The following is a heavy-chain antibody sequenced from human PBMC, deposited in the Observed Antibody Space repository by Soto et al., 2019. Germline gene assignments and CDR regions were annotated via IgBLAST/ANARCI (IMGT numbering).Heavy chain of an antibody. D-gene: IGHD2-15*01. CDR2: ISYDGSNK. V-gene: IGHV3-30*03. J-gene: IGHJ4*02. CDR3: ARDYCTVGSCYYNY. Sequence: GGSLRPSCPALGFTLSSYGTDWVRQAPGKGLEWVAVISYDGSNKYYADSVKGRFTTSRDNSNNTLYLQMNSLRPEDTAVYYCARDYCTVGSCYYNYWGQGTLVTVSS. CDR1: GFTLSSYG.